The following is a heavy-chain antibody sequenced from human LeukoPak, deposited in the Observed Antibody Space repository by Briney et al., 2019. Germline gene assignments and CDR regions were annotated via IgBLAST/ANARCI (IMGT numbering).Heavy chain of an antibody. V-gene: IGHV1-18*01. Sequence: ASVKVSCKASGYTFTSYGISWVRQAPGQGLEWMGWIGAYNGNTNYAQKLQGRVTMTTDTSTSTAYMELRSLRSDDTAVYYCARDLSQLERSHHSLFYYYYGMDVWGQGTTVTVSS. CDR1: GYTFTSYG. J-gene: IGHJ6*02. CDR3: ARDLSQLERSHHSLFYYYYGMDV. CDR2: IGAYNGNT. D-gene: IGHD1-1*01.